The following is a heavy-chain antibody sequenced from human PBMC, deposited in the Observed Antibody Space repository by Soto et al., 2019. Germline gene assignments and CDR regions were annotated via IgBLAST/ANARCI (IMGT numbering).Heavy chain of an antibody. D-gene: IGHD2-15*01. J-gene: IGHJ4*02. CDR3: ARHTPAISISDH. CDR2: IYYSGST. V-gene: IGHV4-39*01. Sequence: QLQLQESGPGLVKPSETLSLTYTVSGGSISSSSYYWGWIRQPPGKGLEWIGSIYYSGSTYYNPSLESRVTISVDTSKNQFSLKLSSVTAADTAVYYCARHTPAISISDHWGQGTLVTVSS. CDR1: GGSISSSSYY.